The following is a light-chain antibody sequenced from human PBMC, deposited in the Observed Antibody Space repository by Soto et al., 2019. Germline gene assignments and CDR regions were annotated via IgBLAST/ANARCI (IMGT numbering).Light chain of an antibody. CDR1: QSVSSN. V-gene: IGKV3-15*01. Sequence: EIVMTQSPAPLSVSPGERSTLSCRASQSVSSNLDWYQQKPGQAPRLLIYGASTRATGIPARFSGSGSGTEFTLTISSLQSEDFAVYYCQQYKNWPGTFGQGTKVEIK. CDR2: GAS. CDR3: QQYKNWPGT. J-gene: IGKJ1*01.